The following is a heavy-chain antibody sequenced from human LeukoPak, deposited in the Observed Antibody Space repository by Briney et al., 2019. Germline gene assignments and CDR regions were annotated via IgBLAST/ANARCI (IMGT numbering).Heavy chain of an antibody. D-gene: IGHD3-22*01. CDR3: ARMTVVPAAILGSRYDSSGYYYALDY. CDR2: IYYSGST. V-gene: IGHV4-31*03. Sequence: SSQTLSLTCTVSGGSISSGGYCRSWIRQHPGKGLEWIGYIYYSGSTYYNPSLKSRVTISVDTSKNQFSLKLSSVTAADTAVYYCARMTVVPAAILGSRYDSSGYYYALDYWGQGTLVTVSS. CDR1: GGSISSGGYC. J-gene: IGHJ4*02.